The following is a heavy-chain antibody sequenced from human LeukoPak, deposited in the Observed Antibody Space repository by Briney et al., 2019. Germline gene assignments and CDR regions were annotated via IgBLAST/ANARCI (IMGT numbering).Heavy chain of an antibody. D-gene: IGHD3-22*01. V-gene: IGHV4-39*01. CDR3: AIQSSADYYDSSGYPFDY. Sequence: SETLSLTCTVSGGSISSSSYYWGWIRQPPGKGLEWIGSIYYSGSTYYNPSLKSRVTISVDTSKNQFSLKLSSVTAADTAVYYCAIQSSADYYDSSGYPFDYWGQGTLVTVSS. J-gene: IGHJ4*02. CDR1: GGSISSSSYY. CDR2: IYYSGST.